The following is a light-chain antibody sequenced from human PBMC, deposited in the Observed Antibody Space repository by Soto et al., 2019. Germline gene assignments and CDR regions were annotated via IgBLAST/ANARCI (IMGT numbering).Light chain of an antibody. Sequence: QSLLAQPASVSRSPGQSITISCTGTSSYVVGYNYVSCYQQHPGKAPKLVIYEVSNRPSGVSNRFSGSKSGNTASLKISGLKAEDEADYYCSSYTSSSTLYVFGTGTKVTVL. J-gene: IGLJ1*01. CDR2: EVS. CDR3: SSYTSSSTLYV. CDR1: SSYVVGYNY. V-gene: IGLV2-14*01.